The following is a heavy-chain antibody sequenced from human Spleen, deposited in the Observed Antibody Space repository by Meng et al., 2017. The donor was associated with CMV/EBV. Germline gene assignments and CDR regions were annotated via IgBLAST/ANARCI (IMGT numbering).Heavy chain of an antibody. CDR2: VDPGNGQT. J-gene: IGHJ4*02. CDR3: ATEPALTSYGLGY. D-gene: IGHD5-18*01. CDR1: GYTFIDYY. Sequence: KVAGYTFIDYYKHWVQEAPGKGLEWMGLVDPGNGQTIYAEKFQGRVTIIADTSTDTVYMELSSLRSEDTALYYCATEPALTSYGLGYWGQGALVTVSS. V-gene: IGHV1-69-2*01.